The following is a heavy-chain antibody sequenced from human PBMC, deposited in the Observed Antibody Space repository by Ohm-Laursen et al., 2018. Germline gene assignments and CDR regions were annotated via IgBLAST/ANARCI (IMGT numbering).Heavy chain of an antibody. CDR2: ISWNSGSI. Sequence: SLRLSCTASGFTFDDYAMHWVRQAPGKGLEWVSGISWNSGSIGYADSVKGRFTISRDNAKNSLYLQMNSLRAEDTALYYCAKDGGHDYGDYYFDYWGQGTLVTVSS. CDR3: AKDGGHDYGDYYFDY. V-gene: IGHV3-9*01. J-gene: IGHJ4*02. D-gene: IGHD4-17*01. CDR1: GFTFDDYA.